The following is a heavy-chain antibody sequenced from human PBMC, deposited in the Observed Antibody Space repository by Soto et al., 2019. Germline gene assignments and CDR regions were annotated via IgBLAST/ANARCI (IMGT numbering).Heavy chain of an antibody. CDR3: ARQSGSSWSDNWFDP. CDR1: GGSISSSSYY. V-gene: IGHV4-39*01. D-gene: IGHD6-13*01. Sequence: SETLSLTCTVSGGSISSSSYYWGWIRQPPGRGLEWIGSIYYSGSTYYNPSLKSRVTISVDTSKNQFSLKLSSVTAADTAVYYCARQSGSSWSDNWFDPWGQGTLVTVSS. CDR2: IYYSGST. J-gene: IGHJ5*02.